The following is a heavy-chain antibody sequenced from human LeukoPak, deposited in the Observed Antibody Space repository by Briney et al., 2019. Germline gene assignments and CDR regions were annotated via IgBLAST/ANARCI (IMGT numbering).Heavy chain of an antibody. CDR1: GFTFSSNS. D-gene: IGHD1-20*01. CDR3: ARDKGITGRADY. CDR2: ISSSSSYI. J-gene: IGHJ4*02. V-gene: IGHV3-21*01. Sequence: PGGSLRLSCAASGFTFSSNSMNLVRQAPGKGLEWVSSISSSSSYIYYADSVKGRFTISRDNAKKSLYLQMNSLRAEDTAEYYCARDKGITGRADYWGQGALVTVFS.